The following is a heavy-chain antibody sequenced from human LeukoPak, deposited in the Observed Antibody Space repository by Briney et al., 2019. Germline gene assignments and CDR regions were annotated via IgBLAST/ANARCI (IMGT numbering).Heavy chain of an antibody. CDR3: ARGIAVAGKMFYYYYYMDV. J-gene: IGHJ6*03. V-gene: IGHV4-39*01. CDR1: GGSISSSSYY. CDR2: IYYSGST. D-gene: IGHD6-19*01. Sequence: PSETLSLTCTVSGGSISSSSYYWGWIRQPPGKGLEWIGSIYYSGSTYYNPSLKSRVTISVDTSKNQFSLKLSSVTAADTAVYYCARGIAVAGKMFYYYYYMDVWGKGTTVTVSS.